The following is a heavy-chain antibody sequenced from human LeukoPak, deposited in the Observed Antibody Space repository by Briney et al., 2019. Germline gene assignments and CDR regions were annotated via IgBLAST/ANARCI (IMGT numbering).Heavy chain of an antibody. J-gene: IGHJ4*02. CDR2: TSGSGGST. Sequence: GGSLRLSCAASGFTFSSYAMSWVRQAPGKGLEWVSATSGSGGSTYYADSVKGRFTISRDNSKNTLSFQMNSLRAEDTAVYYCAHNGYSKYYFHYWGQGTLVTVSS. D-gene: IGHD5-12*01. CDR3: AHNGYSKYYFHY. V-gene: IGHV3-23*01. CDR1: GFTFSSYA.